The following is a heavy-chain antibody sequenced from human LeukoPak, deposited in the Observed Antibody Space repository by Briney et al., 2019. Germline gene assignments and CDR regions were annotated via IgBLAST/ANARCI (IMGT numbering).Heavy chain of an antibody. CDR2: IIPILGIA. J-gene: IGHJ4*02. CDR3: ARYCSGGRCNDGFDY. D-gene: IGHD2-15*01. V-gene: IGHV1-69*02. Sequence: SVKASCKASGGTFSSYTISWVRQAPGQGLEWMGRIIPILGIANYAQKFQGRVTITADKSTSTAYMELSSLRSEDTAVYYCARYCSGGRCNDGFDYWGQGTLVTVSS. CDR1: GGTFSSYT.